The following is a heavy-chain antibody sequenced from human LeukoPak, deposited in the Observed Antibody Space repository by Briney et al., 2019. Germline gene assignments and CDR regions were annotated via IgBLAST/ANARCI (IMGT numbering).Heavy chain of an antibody. Sequence: GGSLRLSCTASGFTFGDCAMSWVRQAPGKGLEWVGFIRSKAYGGTTEYAASVKGRFTISRDDSKSIAYLQMNSLKTEDTAVYYCTRDRAIFGVVIIDLYGMDVWGQGTTVTVSS. D-gene: IGHD3-3*01. V-gene: IGHV3-49*04. CDR2: IRSKAYGGTT. CDR3: TRDRAIFGVVIIDLYGMDV. CDR1: GFTFGDCA. J-gene: IGHJ6*02.